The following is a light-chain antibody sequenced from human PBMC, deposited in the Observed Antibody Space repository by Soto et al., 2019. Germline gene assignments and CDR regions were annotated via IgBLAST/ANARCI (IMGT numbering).Light chain of an antibody. J-gene: IGKJ1*01. CDR1: QSVSSY. CDR3: KKYGDSPVT. Sequence: EIVLPESRATMSLSPGVRSPLSCRASQSVSSYLAWYQQKPGQAHRLLICGASSRATGIPDRFSGSGSGTDFTLTITRLVPEEFAVYYCKKYGDSPVTVGNGNKVAIK. V-gene: IGKV3-20*01. CDR2: GAS.